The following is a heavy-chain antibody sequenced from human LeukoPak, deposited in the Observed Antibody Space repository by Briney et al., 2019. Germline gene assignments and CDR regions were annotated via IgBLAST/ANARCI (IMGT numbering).Heavy chain of an antibody. CDR3: ARGRSNYYGMDV. J-gene: IGHJ6*02. V-gene: IGHV4-59*01. CDR1: DGSINSYY. Sequence: PSETLSLTCSVSDGSINSYYWNWIRRPPGKGLEWIGYIYYNGNTNYSPSLRSRVTMSVDTSKNLFSLKVSSVTAADTAVYYCARGRSNYYGMDVWGQGTTVTVSS. CDR2: IYYNGNT. D-gene: IGHD1-26*01.